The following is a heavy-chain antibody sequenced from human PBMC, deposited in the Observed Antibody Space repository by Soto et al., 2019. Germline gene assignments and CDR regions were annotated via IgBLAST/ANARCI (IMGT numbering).Heavy chain of an antibody. J-gene: IGHJ6*02. CDR1: GGSISSYY. CDR2: INHSGST. Sequence: SETLSLTCTVSGGSISSYYWSWIRQPPGKGLEWIGEINHSGSTYYNPSLKSRVTISVDTSKNQFSLKLSSVTAADTAVYYCASERAAAGPYYYYGMDVWGQGTTVTVSS. D-gene: IGHD6-13*01. V-gene: IGHV4-34*01. CDR3: ASERAAAGPYYYYGMDV.